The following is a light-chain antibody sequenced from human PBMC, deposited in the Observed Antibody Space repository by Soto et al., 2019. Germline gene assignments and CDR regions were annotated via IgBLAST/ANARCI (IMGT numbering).Light chain of an antibody. V-gene: IGLV2-11*01. J-gene: IGLJ1*01. CDR2: DVS. Sequence: QSALTQPRSVSGSPGQSVTISCTGTSSDVGRYNYVSWYQHHPGKAPKLMIYDVSKRPSGVPDRFSGSKSGNTASLTISGLQAEDEADYYCCSYAGDYTYFFGTGTKLTVL. CDR3: CSYAGDYTYF. CDR1: SSDVGRYNY.